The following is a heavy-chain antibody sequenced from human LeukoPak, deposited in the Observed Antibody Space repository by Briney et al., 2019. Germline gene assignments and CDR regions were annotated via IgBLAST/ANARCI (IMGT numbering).Heavy chain of an antibody. J-gene: IGHJ6*03. Sequence: SETLSLTCTVSGGSIRSTSYYWGWIRQPPGKGLEWIGSIYYSGSTYYNPSLKSQVTISVDTSKNQFSLKLSSVTAADTAVYYCGRLFYDFWSGHYYYYMDVWGKGTTVTVSS. CDR1: GGSIRSTSYY. D-gene: IGHD3-3*01. CDR3: GRLFYDFWSGHYYYYMDV. V-gene: IGHV4-39*01. CDR2: IYYSGST.